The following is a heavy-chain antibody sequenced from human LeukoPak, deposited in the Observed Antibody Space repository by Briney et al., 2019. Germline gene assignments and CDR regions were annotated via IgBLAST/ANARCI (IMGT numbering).Heavy chain of an antibody. CDR2: MNPNSGNT. V-gene: IGHV1-8*01. Sequence: ASVKVSCKASGYTFTSYDINWVRQATGQGLEWMGWMNPNSGNTGYAQKFQGRVTMTRNTSISTAYMELSSLRSEDTAVYYCARGRGLPRRRTYYFDYWGQGTLVTVSS. CDR1: GYTFTSYD. J-gene: IGHJ4*02. D-gene: IGHD4-11*01. CDR3: ARGRGLPRRRTYYFDY.